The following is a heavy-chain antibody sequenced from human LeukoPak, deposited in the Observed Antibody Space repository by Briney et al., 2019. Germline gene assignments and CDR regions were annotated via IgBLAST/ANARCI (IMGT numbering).Heavy chain of an antibody. V-gene: IGHV4-34*01. CDR1: GGSFSGYY. D-gene: IGHD2-15*01. CDR3: ARGPLGYCSGGSCYVGGRYDY. J-gene: IGHJ4*02. Sequence: PSETLSLTCAVYGGSFSGYYWSWIRQPPGKGLEWIGEINHSGSTNYNPSLKSRVTISVDTSKNQFSLKLSSVTAADTAVYYCARGPLGYCSGGSCYVGGRYDYWGQGTLVTVSS. CDR2: INHSGST.